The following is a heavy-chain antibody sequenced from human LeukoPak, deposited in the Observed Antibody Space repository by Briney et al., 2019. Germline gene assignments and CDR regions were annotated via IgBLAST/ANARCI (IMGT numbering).Heavy chain of an antibody. CDR2: ISYDGSNK. CDR1: GFTFSSYG. V-gene: IGHV3-30*18. CDR3: AKVDTASPFAY. D-gene: IGHD5-18*01. J-gene: IGHJ4*02. Sequence: GGSLRLSCAASGFTFSSYGMHWVRQAPGKGLEWVAVISYDGSNKYYADSVKGRFTISRDNSKNTLYLQMNSLRAEDTAVYYCAKVDTASPFAYWGQGTLVTVSS.